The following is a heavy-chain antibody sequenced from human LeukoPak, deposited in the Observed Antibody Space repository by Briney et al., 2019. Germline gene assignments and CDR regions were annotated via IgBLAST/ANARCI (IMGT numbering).Heavy chain of an antibody. Sequence: GASVKVSCKASGYTFTRFGISWVRQAPGQGLEWMGWISGYNDNPHYAQSFQGRVTMTTDTSSSTAYMELRSLGSDDTAVCYCARVGRDCRDTRCTWSDWLDPWGQGTLVTVSS. V-gene: IGHV1-18*01. CDR3: ARVGRDCRDTRCTWSDWLDP. CDR1: GYTFTRFG. D-gene: IGHD2-2*01. J-gene: IGHJ5*02. CDR2: ISGYNDNP.